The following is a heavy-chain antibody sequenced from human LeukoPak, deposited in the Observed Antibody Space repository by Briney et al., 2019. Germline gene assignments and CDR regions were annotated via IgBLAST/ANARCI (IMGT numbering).Heavy chain of an antibody. J-gene: IGHJ6*03. D-gene: IGHD4-17*01. CDR1: GGSISSSSYY. Sequence: PSETLSLTCTVSGGSISSSSYYWGWIRQPPGKGLEWIGSIYYSGSTYYNPSPKSRVTISVDTSKNQFSLKLSSVTAADTAVYYCARWFYGALPYYYYMDVWGKGTTVTVSS. V-gene: IGHV4-39*01. CDR3: ARWFYGALPYYYYMDV. CDR2: IYYSGST.